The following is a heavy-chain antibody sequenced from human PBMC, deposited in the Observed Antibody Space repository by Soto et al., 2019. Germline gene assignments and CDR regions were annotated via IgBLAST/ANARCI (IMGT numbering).Heavy chain of an antibody. J-gene: IGHJ3*02. Sequence: SCSASGFTLSTYAMNWVRYAPGKGLEYVSGISSNGGSTYYADSVKGRFTISRDNSKNTLYLQMSSLRAEDTAVYYCVKGVVATITRRTFDIWGQGTMVTVSS. V-gene: IGHV3-64D*06. CDR3: VKGVVATITRRTFDI. D-gene: IGHD5-12*01. CDR2: ISSNGGST. CDR1: GFTLSTYA.